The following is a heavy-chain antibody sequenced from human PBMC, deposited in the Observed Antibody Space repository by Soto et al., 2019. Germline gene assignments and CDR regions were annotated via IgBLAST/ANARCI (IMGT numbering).Heavy chain of an antibody. V-gene: IGHV3-72*01. CDR3: VRLDGSYYPDD. D-gene: IGHD1-26*01. CDR2: AGNKAHSFTT. Sequence: EVQLVESGGGLVQPGGSLRLSCAASGFTFSDHYMYWVRQAPGKGLEWVGRAGNKAHSFTTEYAASVKGRFTISRDDSKNSLYLQMNSLKTEDTAVYYCVRLDGSYYPDDWGQGTLVTVSS. J-gene: IGHJ4*02. CDR1: GFTFSDHY.